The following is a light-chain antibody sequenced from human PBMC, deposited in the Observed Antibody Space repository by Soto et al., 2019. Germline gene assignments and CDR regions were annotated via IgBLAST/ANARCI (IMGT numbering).Light chain of an antibody. J-gene: IGKJ3*01. V-gene: IGKV1-39*01. CDR1: QSINNF. CDR3: QQSYSRATSA. Sequence: DIQMTQSPSSLSASVGDKITIACRASQSINNFLNWFQQKPGKAPKLLIYGASNLENGVASRFSGSGSGTDFTLTISSLQPEDFATYYCQQSYSRATSAFGPGTKVDIK. CDR2: GAS.